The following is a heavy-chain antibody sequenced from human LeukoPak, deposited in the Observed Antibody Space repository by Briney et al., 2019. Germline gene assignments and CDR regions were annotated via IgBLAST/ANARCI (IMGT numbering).Heavy chain of an antibody. CDR2: IYYSGNT. D-gene: IGHD6-13*01. CDR1: GGSISSDGYY. V-gene: IGHV4-31*03. J-gene: IGHJ4*02. Sequence: SETLSLTCTVSGGSISSDGYYWSWIRQHPGKGLEWIGYIYYSGNTYYNPSLKSRVTISVDKSKNQFSLKLSSVTAADTAVYYCARGARSSSYGAMDDYWGQGTLVTVSS. CDR3: ARGARSSSYGAMDDY.